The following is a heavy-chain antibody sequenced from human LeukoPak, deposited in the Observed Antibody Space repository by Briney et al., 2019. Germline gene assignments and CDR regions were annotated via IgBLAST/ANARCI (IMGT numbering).Heavy chain of an antibody. J-gene: IGHJ4*02. V-gene: IGHV1-2*02. D-gene: IGHD3-3*01. Sequence: ASVKVSCKASGYTFTGYSMHWVRQAPGQGLEWMGWINPNSGGTNYAQKFQGRVTMTRDTSISTAYMELSRLRSDDTAVYYCARGVQGFWSGYSVPYWGQGTLVTVSS. CDR3: ARGVQGFWSGYSVPY. CDR1: GYTFTGYS. CDR2: INPNSGGT.